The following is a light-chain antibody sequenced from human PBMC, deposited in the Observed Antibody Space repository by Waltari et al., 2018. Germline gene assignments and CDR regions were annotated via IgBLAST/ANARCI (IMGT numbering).Light chain of an antibody. J-gene: IGLJ3*02. Sequence: SVLTQPPSVSGAPGQRATISSPGRGPNIGAGYNVPWYQQLQGTAPRLLIYGNNNRPSGVPDRFSGSKSATSASLAITGLQAEDEADYYCQSYDSSLGGVFGGGTKVTVL. CDR3: QSYDSSLGGV. CDR1: GPNIGAGYN. CDR2: GNN. V-gene: IGLV1-40*01.